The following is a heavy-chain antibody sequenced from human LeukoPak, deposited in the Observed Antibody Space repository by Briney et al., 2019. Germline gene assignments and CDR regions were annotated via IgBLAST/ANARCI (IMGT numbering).Heavy chain of an antibody. CDR1: GFTFSSYS. D-gene: IGHD3-10*01. Sequence: PGGSLRLSCAASGFTFSSYSMNWVRQAPGKGLEWVSSISSSSSSIYYAAPVKGGFIISRDNDKNSLCLQMNSLRAEDTAVYYCARAMQHYYGSGITKTFDYWGQGTLVTVSS. J-gene: IGHJ4*02. V-gene: IGHV3-21*01. CDR2: ISSSSSSI. CDR3: ARAMQHYYGSGITKTFDY.